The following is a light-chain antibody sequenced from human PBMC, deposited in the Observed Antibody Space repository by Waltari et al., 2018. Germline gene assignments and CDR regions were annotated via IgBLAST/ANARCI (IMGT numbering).Light chain of an antibody. CDR2: GAS. V-gene: IGKV3-20*01. CDR3: QQYGSSVMYT. Sequence: EIVLTQSPGTLSLSPGERATLSCRASQSLTKKYLAWDQQKPGQAPRLLIYGASSRAAGIPDRFSGSGSGTDFTLTISRLEPEDFALYYCQQYGSSVMYTFGQGTKVEIK. CDR1: QSLTKKY. J-gene: IGKJ2*01.